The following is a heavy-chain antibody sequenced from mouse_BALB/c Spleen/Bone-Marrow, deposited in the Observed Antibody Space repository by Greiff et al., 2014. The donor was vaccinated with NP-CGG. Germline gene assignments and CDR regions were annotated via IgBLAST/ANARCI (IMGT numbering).Heavy chain of an antibody. CDR1: GFSLTSYG. CDR2: IWSDGST. Sequence: VKLQESGPGLVAPSQSLSITCTIPGFSLTSYGVHWVRQPPGKGLEWLVVIWSDGSTTYNSALKSRLSISEDNSKSQVFLKMNSLQTDDTAMYYCARHYGSSPYAMDYWGQGTSVTVSS. D-gene: IGHD1-1*01. J-gene: IGHJ4*01. V-gene: IGHV2-6-1*01. CDR3: ARHYGSSPYAMDY.